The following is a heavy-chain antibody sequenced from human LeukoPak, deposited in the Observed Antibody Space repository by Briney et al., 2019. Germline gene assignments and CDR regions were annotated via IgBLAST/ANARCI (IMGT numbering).Heavy chain of an antibody. J-gene: IGHJ5*02. Sequence: PSETLSLTCTVSGGSISSGDYYWSWIRQPPGKGLEWIGYIYHSGSTYYNPSLKSRVTISVDTSKNQFSLKLSSVTAADTAVCYCARLFDSSGWYSNWFDPWGQGTLVTVSS. V-gene: IGHV4-30-2*01. CDR1: GGSISSGDYY. CDR2: IYHSGST. D-gene: IGHD6-19*01. CDR3: ARLFDSSGWYSNWFDP.